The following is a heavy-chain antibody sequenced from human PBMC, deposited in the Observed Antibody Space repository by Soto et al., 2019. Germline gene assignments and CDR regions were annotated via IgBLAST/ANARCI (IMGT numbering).Heavy chain of an antibody. D-gene: IGHD3-9*01. V-gene: IGHV1-18*01. CDR1: GYTFTSYG. Sequence: GAPVKVSCKSSGYTFTSYGISCVQQAPGKGLEWMGWISAYNGNTNYAQKLQGRVTMTTDTSTSTAYMELRSLRSDDTAVYYCARGRYYDILTGYYYYYYYMDVWGKGTTVTVSS. CDR2: ISAYNGNT. J-gene: IGHJ6*03. CDR3: ARGRYYDILTGYYYYYYYMDV.